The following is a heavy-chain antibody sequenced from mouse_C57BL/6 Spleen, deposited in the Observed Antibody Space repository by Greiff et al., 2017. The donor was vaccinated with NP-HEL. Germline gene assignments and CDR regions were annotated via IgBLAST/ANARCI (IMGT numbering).Heavy chain of an antibody. J-gene: IGHJ1*03. D-gene: IGHD1-1*01. CDR2: ISYDGSN. V-gene: IGHV3-6*01. CDR3: ARDVTTTVVARWYFDV. CDR1: GYSITSGYY. Sequence: EVKLQESGPGLVKPSQSLSLTCSVTGYSITSGYYWNWIRQFPGNKLEWMGYISYDGSNNYNPSLKNRIYITRDHSKNQCYLKLNSLTTEDTATYYCARDVTTTVVARWYFDVWGTGTTVTVSS.